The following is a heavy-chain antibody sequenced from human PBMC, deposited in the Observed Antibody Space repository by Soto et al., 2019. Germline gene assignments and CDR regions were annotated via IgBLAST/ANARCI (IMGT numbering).Heavy chain of an antibody. CDR3: ARIRDFGVVMVRWFDP. CDR2: IYHSGST. CDR1: GGSISSGGYS. D-gene: IGHD3-3*01. Sequence: PSETLSLTCTVSGGSISSGGYSWSWIRQPPGKGLEWIGYIYHSGSTDYNPSLKSRVTISVDTSKNQFSLKLSSVTAADTAVYYCARIRDFGVVMVRWFDPWGQGTLVTSPQ. J-gene: IGHJ5*02. V-gene: IGHV4-30-2*05.